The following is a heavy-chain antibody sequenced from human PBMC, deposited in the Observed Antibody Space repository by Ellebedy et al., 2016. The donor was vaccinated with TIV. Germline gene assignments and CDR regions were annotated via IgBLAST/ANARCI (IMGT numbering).Heavy chain of an antibody. CDR3: ARVSPIVVIIN. J-gene: IGHJ4*02. CDR2: IYQLGST. CDR1: GGSFSGYR. Sequence: SETLSLXXAVYGGSFSGYRWSWIRQPPGMGLEWIGDIYQLGSTNYNPSLKSRVTISMERSKNQFSLKLRSVTAADTAVYYCARVSPIVVIINWGQGTLVTVSS. V-gene: IGHV4-34*01. D-gene: IGHD3-22*01.